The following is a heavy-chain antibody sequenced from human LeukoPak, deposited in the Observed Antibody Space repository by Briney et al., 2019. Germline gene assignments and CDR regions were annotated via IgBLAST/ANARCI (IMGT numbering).Heavy chain of an antibody. D-gene: IGHD5-12*01. CDR3: AKDLVATIRGWFDP. J-gene: IGHJ5*02. Sequence: PGGSLRLSCAASGFTFSSYGMHWVRQAPGKGLEWVAFIRYDGGNTYYVDSVKGRFTISRDNAKNSLYLQMNSLRAEDTALYYCAKDLVATIRGWFDPWGQGTLVTVSS. CDR2: IRYDGGNT. V-gene: IGHV3-30*02. CDR1: GFTFSSYG.